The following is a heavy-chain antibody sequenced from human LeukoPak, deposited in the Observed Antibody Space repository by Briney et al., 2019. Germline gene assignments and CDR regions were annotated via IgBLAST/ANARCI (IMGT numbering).Heavy chain of an antibody. J-gene: IGHJ4*02. CDR2: IYCSGST. V-gene: IGHV4-59*01. D-gene: IGHD3-9*01. CDR3: ARGLAAGEFDY. CDR1: GGSISSYY. Sequence: SETLSLTCTVPGGSISSYYWSWIRQPPGKGLEWIGYIYCSGSTNYNPSLKSRVTISVDTSKNQFSLKLSSVTAADTAVYYCARGLAAGEFDYWGQGTLVTVSS.